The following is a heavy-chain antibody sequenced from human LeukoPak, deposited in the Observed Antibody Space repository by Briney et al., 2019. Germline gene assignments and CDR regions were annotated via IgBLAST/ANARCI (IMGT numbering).Heavy chain of an antibody. CDR3: ASAGMVRGPYYYYMDV. D-gene: IGHD3-10*01. CDR2: IYYSGST. CDR1: GGSISSYY. Sequence: SETLHLTCTVSGGSISSYYWSWIRQPPGKGLEWIGYIYYSGSTNYNPSLKSRVTISVDTSKNQFSLKLSSVTAADTAVYYCASAGMVRGPYYYYMDVWGKGTTVTVSS. V-gene: IGHV4-59*01. J-gene: IGHJ6*03.